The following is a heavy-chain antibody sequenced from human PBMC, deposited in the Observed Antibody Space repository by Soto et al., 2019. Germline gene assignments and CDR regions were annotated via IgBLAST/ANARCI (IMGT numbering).Heavy chain of an antibody. D-gene: IGHD6-13*01. J-gene: IGHJ4*02. V-gene: IGHV3-30*18. CDR2: ISYDGSNK. CDR1: GFTFSSYG. Sequence: QVQLVESGGGVVQPGRSLRLSCAASGFTFSSYGMHWVRQAPGKGLEWVAVISYDGSNKYYADSVKGRFTIPRDNSKNTLYLQMNSLRAEDTAVYYCAKDASSSSWKSWGQGTLVTVSS. CDR3: AKDASSSSWKS.